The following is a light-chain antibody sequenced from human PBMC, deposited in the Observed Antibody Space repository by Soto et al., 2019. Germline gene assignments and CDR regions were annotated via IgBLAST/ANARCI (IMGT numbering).Light chain of an antibody. CDR3: SSYTSSSTLEV. V-gene: IGLV2-14*01. CDR2: DVS. CDR1: SSDFGGYNY. J-gene: IGLJ3*02. Sequence: QSALTQPASVSGSPGQSITISCTGASSDFGGYNYVSWYQQHPGKAPKLMIYDVSNRPSGVSNRFSGSKSGNTASLTISGLQAEDEADYYCSSYTSSSTLEVFGGGTQLTVL.